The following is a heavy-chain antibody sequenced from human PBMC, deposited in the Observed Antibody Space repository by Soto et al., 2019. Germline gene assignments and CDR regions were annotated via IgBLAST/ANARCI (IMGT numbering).Heavy chain of an antibody. CDR3: ARDNDVWTGYFCDN. V-gene: IGHV1-18*01. CDR1: GYIFTNYA. Sequence: QIQLVQSAAEVRKPGASVKVSCKASGYIFTNYAISWVRQAPGQGPEWMGWISGYNGDPITHYSQKFQGRVTMTTDMSTTTAYMELRSLRSDDTAVYYCARDNDVWTGYFCDNWGQGTLVTVSS. CDR2: ISGYNGDPIT. D-gene: IGHD3-3*01. J-gene: IGHJ4*02.